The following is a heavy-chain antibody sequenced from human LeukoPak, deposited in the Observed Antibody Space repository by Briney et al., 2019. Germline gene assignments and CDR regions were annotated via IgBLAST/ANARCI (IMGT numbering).Heavy chain of an antibody. D-gene: IGHD2-21*01. CDR1: VYTLTKYL. CDR3: ARRSYCVADNCGYWLDP. Sequence: ASVTVSFKTSVYTLTKYLIHWVRQAPGQGLEWMGTINPQGDITNYAQRFQGRITLTEDKSTSTVYMEFSSLTSEDTAVYYCARRSYCVADNCGYWLDPWGPGTLVTVSS. J-gene: IGHJ5*02. V-gene: IGHV1-46*01. CDR2: INPQGDIT.